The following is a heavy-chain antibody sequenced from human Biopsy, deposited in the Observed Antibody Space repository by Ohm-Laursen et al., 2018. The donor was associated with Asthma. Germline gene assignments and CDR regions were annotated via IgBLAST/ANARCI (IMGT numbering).Heavy chain of an antibody. CDR2: IYSGGTS. CDR1: GFTFSGYG. Sequence: SLRLPCSASGFTFSGYGMHWVRQAPGKGLEWVSVIYSGGTSDTADSVRGRFTISRDFYKNTLYLQMDSLRAEDTAVYYCARGDSSGWSHYYFDYWGQGTLVTVSS. J-gene: IGHJ4*02. V-gene: IGHV3-53*01. D-gene: IGHD6-19*01. CDR3: ARGDSSGWSHYYFDY.